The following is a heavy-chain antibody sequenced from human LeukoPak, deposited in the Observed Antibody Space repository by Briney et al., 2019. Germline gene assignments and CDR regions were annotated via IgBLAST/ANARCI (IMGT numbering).Heavy chain of an antibody. CDR2: IYYSGST. V-gene: IGHV4-39*07. Sequence: TSETLSLTFTVSGGSISSSSYFWGWIRQPPGKGLEWIGTIYYSGSTYYNPSLKSRVTMSLGTSKNQFSLKLSSVTAADTAVYYCARSFLFTFDYWGQGTLVTVSS. D-gene: IGHD2/OR15-2a*01. CDR3: ARSFLFTFDY. CDR1: GGSISSSSYF. J-gene: IGHJ4*02.